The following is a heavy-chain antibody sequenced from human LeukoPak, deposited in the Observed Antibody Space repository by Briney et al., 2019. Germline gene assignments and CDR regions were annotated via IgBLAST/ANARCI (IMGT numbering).Heavy chain of an antibody. J-gene: IGHJ4*02. V-gene: IGHV3-33*06. CDR3: AKEVGSDLGT. D-gene: IGHD1-26*01. Sequence: PGTSLRLSCAGSGFSFRSFAIHWVRQAPGKGLEWVAVIWYDGSKRYHADSVEGRFTISRDNTKDTAYLQMSSLTVEDTAVYYCAKEVGSDLGTWGQGTLVTVSS. CDR1: GFSFRSFA. CDR2: IWYDGSKR.